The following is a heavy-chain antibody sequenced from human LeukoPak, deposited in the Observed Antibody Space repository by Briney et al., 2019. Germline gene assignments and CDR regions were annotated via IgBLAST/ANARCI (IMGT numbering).Heavy chain of an antibody. CDR1: GGSISSYY. CDR3: ARQFYGDAYWFFDL. V-gene: IGHV4-59*08. J-gene: IGHJ2*01. CDR2: IYYGGST. Sequence: PSETLSLTCTVSGGSISSYYWSWVRQPPGKGLEYIGVIYYGGSTNYNPSLRSRVTISVDTSKNQVSLRLSSVTAADTAVYYCARQFYGDAYWFFDLWGRGTLVTVAS. D-gene: IGHD4-17*01.